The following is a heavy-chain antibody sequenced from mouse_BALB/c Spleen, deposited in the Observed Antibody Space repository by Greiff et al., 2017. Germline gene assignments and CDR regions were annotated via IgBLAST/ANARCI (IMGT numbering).Heavy chain of an antibody. CDR3: ARGRYLYAMDY. Sequence: VVKPGALVKISCKASGYTFTSYDINWVKQRPGQGLEWIGWIYPGDGSTKYNEKFKGKATLTADKSSSTAYMQLSSLTSENSAFYFCARGRYLYAMDYWGQGTSVTVSS. D-gene: IGHD2-14*01. CDR1: GYTFTSYD. CDR2: IYPGDGST. V-gene: IGHV1S33*01. J-gene: IGHJ4*01.